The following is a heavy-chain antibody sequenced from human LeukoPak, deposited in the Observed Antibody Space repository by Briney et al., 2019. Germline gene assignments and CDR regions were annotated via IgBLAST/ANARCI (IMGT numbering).Heavy chain of an antibody. Sequence: PSETLSLTCTVSRGPISSSSYYWGWIRQPPGKGLEWIGSIYYSGSTYYNPSLKSRVTISVDTSKNQLSLKLSSVTAADTAVYYCARAVGSSSWYGSFYYFDYWGQGTLVTVSS. D-gene: IGHD6-13*01. CDR3: ARAVGSSSWYGSFYYFDY. CDR1: RGPISSSSYY. V-gene: IGHV4-39*01. CDR2: IYYSGST. J-gene: IGHJ4*02.